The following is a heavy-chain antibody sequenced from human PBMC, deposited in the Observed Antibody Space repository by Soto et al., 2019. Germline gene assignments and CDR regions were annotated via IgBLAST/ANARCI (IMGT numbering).Heavy chain of an antibody. CDR2: IFADGTT. V-gene: IGHV3-53*05. Sequence: GGSLRLSCVVSGFSVSNNYMSWVRQAPGKGLDWVSVIFADGTTYYVDSVKGRFTISRDNSKNTLYLQMNSLRAEDTAVYYCARDLYTMIVVPREGAFDIWGQGTMVTVSS. CDR1: GFSVSNNY. J-gene: IGHJ3*02. CDR3: ARDLYTMIVVPREGAFDI. D-gene: IGHD3-22*01.